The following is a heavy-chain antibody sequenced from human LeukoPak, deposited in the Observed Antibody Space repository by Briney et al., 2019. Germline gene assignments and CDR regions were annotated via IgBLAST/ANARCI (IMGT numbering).Heavy chain of an antibody. Sequence: PGGSLRLSCAASGFTFSSYAMSWVRQAPGKGLEWVSAISGSGGSTYYADSVKGRFTISRDNSKNTLYLQMNSLRAEDTAVYYCASRSYYYDSSGYYKHYWGQGTLLTVSS. CDR1: GFTFSSYA. CDR2: ISGSGGST. J-gene: IGHJ4*02. D-gene: IGHD3-22*01. CDR3: ASRSYYYDSSGYYKHY. V-gene: IGHV3-23*01.